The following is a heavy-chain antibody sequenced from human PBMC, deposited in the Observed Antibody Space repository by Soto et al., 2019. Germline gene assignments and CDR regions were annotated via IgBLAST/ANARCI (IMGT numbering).Heavy chain of an antibody. CDR1: GGSISSSSYY. D-gene: IGHD3-3*01. V-gene: IGHV4-39*01. J-gene: IGHJ5*02. Sequence: SETLSLTCTVSGGSISSSSYYWVWIRQPPGKGLEWIGSIYYSGSTYYNPSLKSRVTISIDTSKNQFSLKLSSVTAADTAVYYCARLITIGNWFDPWGQGTLVTVSS. CDR3: ARLITIGNWFDP. CDR2: IYYSGST.